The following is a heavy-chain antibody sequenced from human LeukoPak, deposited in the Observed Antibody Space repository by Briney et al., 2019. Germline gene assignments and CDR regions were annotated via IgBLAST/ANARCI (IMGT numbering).Heavy chain of an antibody. V-gene: IGHV4-31*03. J-gene: IGHJ4*02. D-gene: IGHD3-10*01. CDR1: GGSISSGGYY. CDR2: IYYSGST. Sequence: SETLSLTCTVSGGSISSGGYYWSWIRQHPGKGLEWIGYIYYSGSTYYNPSLKSRVTISVDTSKNQFSLKLSSVTAADTAVYYCARDIGATAAWFGELLSYWGQGTLVTVSS. CDR3: ARDIGATAAWFGELLSY.